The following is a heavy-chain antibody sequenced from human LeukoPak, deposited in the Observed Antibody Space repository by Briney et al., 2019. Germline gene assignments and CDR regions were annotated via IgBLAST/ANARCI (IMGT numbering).Heavy chain of an antibody. Sequence: PGGSLRLSCAASGFTFSSYSMNWVRQAPGKGLECVSYISSSSSTIYYADPVKGRFTISRDNAKNSLYLQMNSLREEDTAVYYCATLLSGYYYYWGQGTLVTVSS. CDR3: ATLLSGYYYY. CDR2: ISSSSSTI. CDR1: GFTFSSYS. V-gene: IGHV3-48*02. D-gene: IGHD3-22*01. J-gene: IGHJ4*02.